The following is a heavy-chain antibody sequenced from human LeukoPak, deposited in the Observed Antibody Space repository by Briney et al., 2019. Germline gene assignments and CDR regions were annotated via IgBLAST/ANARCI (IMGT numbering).Heavy chain of an antibody. V-gene: IGHV3-48*03. CDR2: ISSSSNTM. Sequence: GGSLRLSCAASGFTFSSYEMNWDRQAPGKGLEWVSYISSSSNTMYYADSVKGRFTISRDNAKNSLYLQMNSLRDEDTAVYYYARAFDYWGQGTLVAVSS. J-gene: IGHJ4*02. CDR3: ARAFDY. CDR1: GFTFSSYE.